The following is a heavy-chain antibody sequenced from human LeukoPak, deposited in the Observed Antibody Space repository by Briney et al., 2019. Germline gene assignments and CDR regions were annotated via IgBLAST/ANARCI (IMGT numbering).Heavy chain of an antibody. CDR3: ARQTGSGLFILP. Sequence: SETLSLTCTVSGVSISSSNSYWGWIRQPPGKGLEWIGSMYYSGNTYYNASLKSQVSISIDTSKNQFSLSLTSVTAADTAVYYCARQTGSGLFILPGGQGTLVTVSS. D-gene: IGHD3/OR15-3a*01. V-gene: IGHV4-39*01. J-gene: IGHJ4*02. CDR2: MYYSGNT. CDR1: GVSISSSNSY.